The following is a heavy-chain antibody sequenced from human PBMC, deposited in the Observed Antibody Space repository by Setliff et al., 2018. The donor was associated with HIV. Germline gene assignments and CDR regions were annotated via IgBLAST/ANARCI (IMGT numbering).Heavy chain of an antibody. J-gene: IGHJ5*02. CDR1: GDSISSGSYY. CDR2: IHTTGST. D-gene: IGHD3-10*01. Sequence: SETLSLTCSVSGDSISSGSYYWSWIRLPAGKGLEWIGQIHTTGSTNYNPSLKSRVTISMDTSKNQFSLNLNSVTAADTALYFCSRGTYYKGLDPWGQGTLVTVSS. V-gene: IGHV4-61*09. CDR3: SRGTYYKGLDP.